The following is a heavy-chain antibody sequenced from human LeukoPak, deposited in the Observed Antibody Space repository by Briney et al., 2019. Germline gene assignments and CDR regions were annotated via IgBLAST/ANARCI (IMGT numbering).Heavy chain of an antibody. CDR3: ARQEITIFGVVIQGPFDY. D-gene: IGHD3-3*01. Sequence: GESLKISCKGSGYRFISYWIGWVRQMPGKGLEWMGIIYPGDSDTRYSPSFQGQVTISADKSISTAYLQWSSLKASDTAMYYCARQEITIFGVVIQGPFDYWGQGTLVTVSS. CDR1: GYRFISYW. J-gene: IGHJ4*02. V-gene: IGHV5-51*01. CDR2: IYPGDSDT.